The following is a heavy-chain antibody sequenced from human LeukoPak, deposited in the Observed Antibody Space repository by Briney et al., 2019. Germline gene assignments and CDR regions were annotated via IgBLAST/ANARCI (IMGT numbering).Heavy chain of an antibody. CDR1: GFTFSSYA. CDR3: AKSRGYCSGGSCYAARTGFLYYYGMDV. Sequence: PGGSLRLSCAASGFTFSSYAMSWVRQAPGKGLEWVSAISGSGGSTYYADSVKGRFTISRDNSKNTLYLQMNSLRAEDTAVYYCAKSRGYCSGGSCYAARTGFLYYYGMDVWGQGTTVTVSS. D-gene: IGHD2-15*01. V-gene: IGHV3-23*01. J-gene: IGHJ6*02. CDR2: ISGSGGST.